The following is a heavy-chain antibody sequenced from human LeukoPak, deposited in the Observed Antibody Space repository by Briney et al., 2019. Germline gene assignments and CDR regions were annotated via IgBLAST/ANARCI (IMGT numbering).Heavy chain of an antibody. V-gene: IGHV3-23*01. CDR3: AKEGFALGLFDP. D-gene: IGHD2-21*01. Sequence: GGSLRLSCAASGFTFDDYGMSWVRQAPGKGLEWVSGISDRGSTTYYADSVKGRFTISRDNSKNTLYLQMNSLRAEDTAVYYCAKEGFALGLFDPWGQGTLVTVSS. CDR1: GFTFDDYG. J-gene: IGHJ5*02. CDR2: ISDRGSTT.